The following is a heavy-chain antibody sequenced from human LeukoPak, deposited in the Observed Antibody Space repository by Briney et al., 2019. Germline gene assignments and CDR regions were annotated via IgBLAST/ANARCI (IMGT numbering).Heavy chain of an antibody. CDR1: GYTFTGYY. CDR3: ARDAVGCSSTSCYPRYSSSWYSDY. Sequence: ASVKVSCKASGYTFTGYYMHWVRQAPGQGLEWMGWINPNSGGTNYAQKFQGRVTMTRDTSISTAYMELSRLRSDDTVVYYCARDAVGCSSTSCYPRYSSSWYSDYWGQGTLVTVSS. CDR2: INPNSGGT. V-gene: IGHV1-2*02. D-gene: IGHD2-2*01. J-gene: IGHJ4*02.